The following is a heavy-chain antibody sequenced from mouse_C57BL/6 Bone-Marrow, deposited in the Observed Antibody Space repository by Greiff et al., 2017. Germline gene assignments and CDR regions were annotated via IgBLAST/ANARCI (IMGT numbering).Heavy chain of an antibody. CDR3: ARCPSITTVVAPHFDV. J-gene: IGHJ1*03. CDR2: ISYSGST. CDR1: GYSITSDY. D-gene: IGHD1-1*01. Sequence: LQESGPGLAKPSQTLSLTCSVTGYSITSDYWNWIRKFPGNKLEYMGYISYSGSTYYNPSLKSRISITRDTSKNQYYLQLNSVTTEDTATYYCARCPSITTVVAPHFDVWGTGTTVTVAS. V-gene: IGHV3-8*01.